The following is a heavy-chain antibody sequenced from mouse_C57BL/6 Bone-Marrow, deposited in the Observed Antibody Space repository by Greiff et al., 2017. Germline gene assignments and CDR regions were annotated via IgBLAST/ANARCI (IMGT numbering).Heavy chain of an antibody. CDR3: GREITV. CDR1: GYTFTSYW. D-gene: IGHD1-1*01. J-gene: IGHJ3*01. Sequence: QVQLQQPGAELVRPGTSVKLSCKASGYTFTSYWMHWVKQRPGQGLEWIGVIDPSDSYTNYNQKFKGKATLTVDTSSSTAYMQPSSLTSEDSAVYYCGREITVWGQGTLVTVSA. CDR2: IDPSDSYT. V-gene: IGHV1-59*01.